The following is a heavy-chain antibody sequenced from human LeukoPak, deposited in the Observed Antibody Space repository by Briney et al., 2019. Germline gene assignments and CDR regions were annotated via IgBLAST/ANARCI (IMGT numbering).Heavy chain of an antibody. CDR1: GFTFDDYT. V-gene: IGHV3-43*01. D-gene: IGHD3-22*01. CDR3: AKDGVEYYYDSSGHYFDY. J-gene: IGHJ4*02. CDR2: ISWDGGST. Sequence: GGSLRLSCAASGFTFDDYTMHWVRQAPGKGLEWVSLISWDGGSTYYADSVKGRFTISRDNSKNSLYLQMNSLRTEDTALYYCAKDGVEYYYDSSGHYFDYWGQGTLVTVSS.